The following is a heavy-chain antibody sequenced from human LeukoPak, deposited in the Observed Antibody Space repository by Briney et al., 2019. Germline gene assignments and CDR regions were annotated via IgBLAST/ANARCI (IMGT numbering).Heavy chain of an antibody. Sequence: PGGSLRLSCAASGFTFSSYWMSWVRQAPGKGLEWVANIKQDGSEKYYVDSVKGRFTISRDNAKNSLYLQMNSLRAEDTAVYYCARDKSIAAHRNWFDPWGQETLVTVSP. J-gene: IGHJ5*02. CDR3: ARDKSIAAHRNWFDP. CDR2: IKQDGSEK. D-gene: IGHD6-6*01. V-gene: IGHV3-7*05. CDR1: GFTFSSYW.